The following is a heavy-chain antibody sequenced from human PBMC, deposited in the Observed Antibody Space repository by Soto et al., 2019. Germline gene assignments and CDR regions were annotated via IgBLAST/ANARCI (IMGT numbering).Heavy chain of an antibody. CDR3: ARHRSGYESDFDY. Sequence: PSETLSLTCAVSGGSISSGGYSWSWIRQPPGKGLEWIGYIYHSGSTYYNPSLKSRVTISVDRSKNQFSLKLSSVTAADTAVYYCARHRSGYESDFDYWGQGALVTVSS. V-gene: IGHV4-30-2*01. D-gene: IGHD5-12*01. CDR2: IYHSGST. CDR1: GGSISSGGYS. J-gene: IGHJ4*02.